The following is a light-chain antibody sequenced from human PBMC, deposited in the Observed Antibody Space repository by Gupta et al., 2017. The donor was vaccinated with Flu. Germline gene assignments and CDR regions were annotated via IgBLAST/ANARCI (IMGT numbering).Light chain of an antibody. Sequence: DILMTHSPASLAVYLGERATINFKSSRSSCHSSNKRKYLGWYQQKPGQPPNVLISWASTREYGVPDSFSGSGCGTDFTLTINSRQAEDVAVYYCQQRLNTPGPFGQGTKVEIK. V-gene: IGKV4-1*01. CDR3: QQRLNTPGP. CDR2: WAS. J-gene: IGKJ2*01. CDR1: RSSCHSSNKRKY.